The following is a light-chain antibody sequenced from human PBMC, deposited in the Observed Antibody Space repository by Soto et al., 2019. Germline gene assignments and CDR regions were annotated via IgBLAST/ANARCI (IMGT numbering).Light chain of an antibody. CDR1: QNVRSN. CDR2: DVS. Sequence: EVVMTQPPGTPSVSPGERATLSCRASQNVRSNLAWYQQKVGQVPRLLIYDVSNRATGIPARFSGSGSGTDFTLTISRLEPEDFAMYYCLHHGSSLWTFGQGTKVDIK. V-gene: IGKV3-20*01. CDR3: LHHGSSLWT. J-gene: IGKJ1*01.